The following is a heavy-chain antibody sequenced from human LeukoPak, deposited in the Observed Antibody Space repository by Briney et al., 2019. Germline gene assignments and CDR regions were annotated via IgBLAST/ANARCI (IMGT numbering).Heavy chain of an antibody. D-gene: IGHD6-13*01. J-gene: IGHJ1*01. Sequence: GGSLRLSCAASGFTFSSFSMNWVRQAPGKGLEWVSYISSSSSIKHYADSVKGRFTISRDNAKNSLYLQMNSLRAEDTAVYYSSLEGSSWYRYFQHWGQGTLVTVSS. CDR2: ISSSSSIK. V-gene: IGHV3-48*04. CDR1: GFTFSSFS. CDR3: SLEGSSWYRYFQH.